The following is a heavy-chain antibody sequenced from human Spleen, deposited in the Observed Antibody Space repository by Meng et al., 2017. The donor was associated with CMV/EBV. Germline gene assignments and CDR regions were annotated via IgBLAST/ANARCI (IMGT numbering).Heavy chain of an antibody. CDR3: ARRRPRPRNCSSTSCYIYYYYGMDV. V-gene: IGHV3-30-3*01. CDR2: ISYDGSNK. J-gene: IGHJ6*02. CDR1: GFTFSNSD. Sequence: GESLKISCAASGFTFSNSDMNWVRQAPGKGLEWVAVISYDGSNKYYADSVKGRFTISRDNSKNTLYLQMNSLRAEDTAVYYCARRRPRPRNCSSTSCYIYYYYGMDVWGQGTTVTVSS. D-gene: IGHD2-2*02.